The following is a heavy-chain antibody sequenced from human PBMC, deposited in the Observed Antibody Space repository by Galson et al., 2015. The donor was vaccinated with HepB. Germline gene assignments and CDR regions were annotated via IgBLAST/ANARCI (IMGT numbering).Heavy chain of an antibody. CDR1: GYTFTSYG. J-gene: IGHJ4*02. Sequence: QSGAEVKKPGASVKVSCKASGYTFTSYGISWVRQAPGQGLEWMGWISAYNGNTNYAQKLQGRVTMTTDTSTSTAYMELRSLRSDDTAVYYCARDLENYYDSSGYYHLLDYWGQGTLVTVSS. CDR3: ARDLENYYDSSGYYHLLDY. D-gene: IGHD3-22*01. V-gene: IGHV1-18*04. CDR2: ISAYNGNT.